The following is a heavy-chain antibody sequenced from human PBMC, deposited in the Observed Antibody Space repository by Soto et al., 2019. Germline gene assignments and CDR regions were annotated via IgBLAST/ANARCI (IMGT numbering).Heavy chain of an antibody. CDR1: GFTFGSYA. CDR3: AKGVYGVVAPRWFDP. CDR2: ISGSGGST. D-gene: IGHD3-22*01. J-gene: IGHJ5*02. V-gene: IGHV3-23*01. Sequence: HPGGSLRLSCAASGFTFGSYAMSWVRQAPGKGLEWVSAISGSGGSTYYADSVKGRFTISRDNSKNTLYLQMNSLRAEDTAVYYCAKGVYGVVAPRWFDPWGRGTLVTVSS.